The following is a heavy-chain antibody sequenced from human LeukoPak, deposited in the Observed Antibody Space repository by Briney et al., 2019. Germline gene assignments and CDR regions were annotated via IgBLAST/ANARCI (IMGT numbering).Heavy chain of an antibody. Sequence: GGSLRLSCAASGFTFSNHYMDWVRQAPGKGLEWDGRTKNKAESHITDYAASVKGRFFSSRDDSKNSLYLQMNSLQTDDTGIYYCARDTAAALDYWGQGILVTVSS. D-gene: IGHD6-13*01. J-gene: IGHJ4*02. CDR3: ARDTAAALDY. V-gene: IGHV3-72*01. CDR2: TKNKAESHIT. CDR1: GFTFSNHY.